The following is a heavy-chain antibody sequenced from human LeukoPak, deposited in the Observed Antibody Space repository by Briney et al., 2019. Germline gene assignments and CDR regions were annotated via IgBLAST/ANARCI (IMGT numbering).Heavy chain of an antibody. CDR3: AVTIAVGY. Sequence: GGSLRLSCAASGFNFSGDWMTWGRQAPGKGLEWVANIKEDGSEKHYVDSVKGRFTISRDNAKNSLYLQMNTLRVEDTAVYYCAVTIAVGYWGQGTLVTVSS. J-gene: IGHJ4*02. V-gene: IGHV3-7*01. CDR1: GFNFSGDW. CDR2: IKEDGSEK. D-gene: IGHD6-19*01.